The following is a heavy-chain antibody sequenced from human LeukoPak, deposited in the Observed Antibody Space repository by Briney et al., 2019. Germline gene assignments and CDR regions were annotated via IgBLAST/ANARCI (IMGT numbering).Heavy chain of an antibody. V-gene: IGHV3-74*03. D-gene: IGHD4-17*01. CDR2: MHGDGTNT. CDR3: ARGYGDYVAYFDY. CDR1: GFTFSSYW. Sequence: GGSLRLSCAGSGFTFSSYWMHWVRQAPGKGLVWVSRMHGDGTNTKYANSVKGRFTISRVNAKNTLYLQMNSLRAEDTAVYYCARGYGDYVAYFDYWGQGTLVTVSS. J-gene: IGHJ4*02.